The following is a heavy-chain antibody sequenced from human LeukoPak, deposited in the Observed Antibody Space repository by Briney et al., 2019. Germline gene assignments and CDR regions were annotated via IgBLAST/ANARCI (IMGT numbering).Heavy chain of an antibody. D-gene: IGHD3-22*01. CDR2: IYHSGST. CDR3: ARAGNRNYYDSSVFDY. V-gene: IGHV4-38-2*02. CDR1: GYSISSGYY. J-gene: IGHJ4*02. Sequence: KASETLSLTCTVSGYSISSGYYWGWIRQPPGKGLEWIGSIYHSGSTNYNPSLKSRVTISVDTSKNQFSLKLSSVTAADTAVYYCARAGNRNYYDSSVFDYWGQGTLVTVSS.